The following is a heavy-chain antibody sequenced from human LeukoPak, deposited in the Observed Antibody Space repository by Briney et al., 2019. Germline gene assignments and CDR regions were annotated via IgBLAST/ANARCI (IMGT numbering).Heavy chain of an antibody. CDR1: GFTFSSYW. CDR3: AKVDY. Sequence: GGSLRLSCAASGFTFSSYWMNWVRQAPGKGLEWVAFIRYDGTNECYADSVKGRFTISRDNSKNTLSLQMNSLRVEDTAVYYCAKVDYWGQGTLVTVSS. J-gene: IGHJ4*02. V-gene: IGHV3-30*02. CDR2: IRYDGTNE.